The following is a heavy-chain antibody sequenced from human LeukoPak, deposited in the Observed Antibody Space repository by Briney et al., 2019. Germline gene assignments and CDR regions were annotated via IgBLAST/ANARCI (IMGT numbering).Heavy chain of an antibody. J-gene: IGHJ4*02. D-gene: IGHD5-12*01. CDR2: ISSSSSST. CDR1: GFTFSDYY. V-gene: IGHV3-11*05. Sequence: GGSLRLSCSASGFTFSDYYMSCIRQAPREGVEWVSYISSSSSSTNYADSVKGRFTISRDNANNSLYLQMNSLRAEDTAVYYCARDYTAYGEGWGQGTLVTVSS. CDR3: ARDYTAYGEG.